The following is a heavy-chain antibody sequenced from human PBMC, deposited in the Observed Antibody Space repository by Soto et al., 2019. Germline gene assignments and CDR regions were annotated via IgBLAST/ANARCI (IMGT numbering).Heavy chain of an antibody. V-gene: IGHV1-69*13. CDR1: GGTFSSYA. Sequence: GASVKVSCKASGGTFSSYAISWVRQAPGQGLEWMGGIIPIFGTANYAQKFQGRVTITADESTSTAYMELSSLRSEDTAVYYCARATPYYYDSSGYFIDYWGQGTLVTVSS. D-gene: IGHD3-22*01. J-gene: IGHJ4*02. CDR2: IIPIFGTA. CDR3: ARATPYYYDSSGYFIDY.